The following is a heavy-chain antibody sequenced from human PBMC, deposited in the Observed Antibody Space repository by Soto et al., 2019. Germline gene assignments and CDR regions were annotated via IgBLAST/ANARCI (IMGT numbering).Heavy chain of an antibody. CDR3: AKARPVLLWFGELLFEPYFDY. Sequence: GGSRRLSCAASGFTFSSYSMHWVRQAPGKGLEWVAVISYDGSNKYYADSVKGRFTISRDNSKNTLYLQMNSLRAEDTAVYYCAKARPVLLWFGELLFEPYFDYWGQGTLVTVSS. CDR2: ISYDGSNK. CDR1: GFTFSSYS. V-gene: IGHV3-30*18. D-gene: IGHD3-10*01. J-gene: IGHJ4*02.